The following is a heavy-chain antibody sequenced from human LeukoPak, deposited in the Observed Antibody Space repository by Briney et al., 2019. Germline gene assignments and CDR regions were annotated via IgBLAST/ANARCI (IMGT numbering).Heavy chain of an antibody. Sequence: SVKVSCKASGGTFSSYAISWVRQAPGQGLEWMGRIIPIFGTANHAQKFQGRVTINTDESTSTAYMELSSLRSEDTAVYYCARDMGSGRYGYWGQGTLVTVSS. CDR3: ARDMGSGRYGY. CDR1: GGTFSSYA. CDR2: IIPIFGTA. D-gene: IGHD6-19*01. V-gene: IGHV1-69*05. J-gene: IGHJ4*02.